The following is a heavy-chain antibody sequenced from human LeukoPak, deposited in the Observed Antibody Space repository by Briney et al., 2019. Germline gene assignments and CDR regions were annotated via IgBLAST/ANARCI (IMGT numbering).Heavy chain of an antibody. Sequence: ASVKVSCKASGYTFTGYYMHWVRQAPGQGLEWMGWINPNSGGTNYAQKFQGRVTMTRDTSFSTAYMELSRLRSDDTAVYYCARGLDSGNYDFFDYWGQGTLVTVSS. D-gene: IGHD1-26*01. J-gene: IGHJ4*02. V-gene: IGHV1-2*02. CDR1: GYTFTGYY. CDR3: ARGLDSGNYDFFDY. CDR2: INPNSGGT.